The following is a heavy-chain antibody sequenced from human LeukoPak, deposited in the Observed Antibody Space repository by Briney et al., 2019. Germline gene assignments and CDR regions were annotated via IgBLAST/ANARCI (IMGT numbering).Heavy chain of an antibody. CDR1: GGTFSSYA. D-gene: IGHD4-11*01. J-gene: IGHJ4*02. Sequence: SSVKVSCKAPGGTFSSYAISWVRQAPGQGLEWMGGIIPIFGTANYAQKFQGRVTITTDESTSTAYMELSSLRSEDTAVYYCARDRGTVTTALDYWGQGTLVTVSS. CDR3: ARDRGTVTTALDY. V-gene: IGHV1-69*05. CDR2: IIPIFGTA.